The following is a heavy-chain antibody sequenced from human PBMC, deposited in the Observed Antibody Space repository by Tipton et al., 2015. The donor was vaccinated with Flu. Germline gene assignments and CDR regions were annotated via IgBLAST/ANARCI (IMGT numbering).Heavy chain of an antibody. CDR2: IYRSGST. D-gene: IGHD4-11*01. V-gene: IGHV4-38-2*01. J-gene: IGHJ5*02. CDR3: ARRDYSNYVSDPKSWFDP. Sequence: TLSLTCAVSGDSIRSSDYYWGWIRQPPGKGLEWIGSIYRSGSTYYSPSLKSRVTISIDTSKNQFSLNMRSVTAADMAVYYCARRDYSNYVSDPKSWFDPWGQGTLVAVSS. CDR1: GDSIRSSDYY.